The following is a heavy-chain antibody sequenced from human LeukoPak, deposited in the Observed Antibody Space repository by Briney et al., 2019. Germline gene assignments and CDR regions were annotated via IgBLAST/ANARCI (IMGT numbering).Heavy chain of an antibody. Sequence: PSETLSLTCAASGDSISTTNYYWGWIRQPPGKGLEWIGSIYYSGSTYYNPSLKSRVTISVDTSKNQFSLKLSSVTAADTAVYYCASLSGYSYYFDYWGQGTLVTVSS. CDR1: GDSISTTNYY. CDR2: IYYSGST. CDR3: ASLSGYSYYFDY. D-gene: IGHD3-22*01. J-gene: IGHJ4*02. V-gene: IGHV4-39*01.